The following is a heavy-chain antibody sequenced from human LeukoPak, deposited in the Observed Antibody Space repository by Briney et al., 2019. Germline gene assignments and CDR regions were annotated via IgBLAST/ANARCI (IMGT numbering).Heavy chain of an antibody. CDR1: GYSFTSYW. CDR2: IYTGDSDT. CDR3: ARLLPTACSSTSCYTHGWFDP. J-gene: IGHJ5*02. D-gene: IGHD2-2*02. Sequence: GESLKISCKGSGYSFTSYWIGWVRQMPGEGLEWMGIIYTGDSDTRYSPSFHSQVTISADKSISTSYLQWSSLKASDTAMYYCARLLPTACSSTSCYTHGWFDPWGQGTLVTVSS. V-gene: IGHV5-51*01.